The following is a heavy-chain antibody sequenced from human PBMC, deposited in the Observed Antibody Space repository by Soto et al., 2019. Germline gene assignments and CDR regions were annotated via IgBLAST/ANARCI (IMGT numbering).Heavy chain of an antibody. CDR2: MYAGGTT. Sequence: EVQLVESGGRLIQPGGSLRLSCAASGFNVNFYYMNWVRQAPGKGLEWVSSMYAGGTTYYADSVRGRFTISRDISQNTVQLLMDSLRVEDTAVYYCARGPDRSFFFYGMDVWGQGTTVSVSS. J-gene: IGHJ6*02. V-gene: IGHV3-53*01. D-gene: IGHD3-10*01. CDR3: ARGPDRSFFFYGMDV. CDR1: GFNVNFYY.